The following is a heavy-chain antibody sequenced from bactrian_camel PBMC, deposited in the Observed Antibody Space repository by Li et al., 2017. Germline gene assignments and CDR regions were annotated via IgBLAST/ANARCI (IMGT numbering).Heavy chain of an antibody. CDR2: LWIGGATT. CDR3: AASFSGLRWEQRLDATKYRS. D-gene: IGHD2*01. Sequence: DVQLVESGGGSVQAGGSLTLSCAAGRYTYKCNCMGWLRQRPGKDREGLADLWIGGATTSYADSVEGRFIVTRDKAKDLVYLQMNGLQPEDTGVYYCAASFSGLRWEQRLDATKYRSWGQGTQVTVS. V-gene: IGHV3S42*01. J-gene: IGHJ6*01. CDR1: RYTYKCNC.